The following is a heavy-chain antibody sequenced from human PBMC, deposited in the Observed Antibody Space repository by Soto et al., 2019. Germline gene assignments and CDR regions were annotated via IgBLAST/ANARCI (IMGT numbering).Heavy chain of an antibody. CDR2: IYHSGST. J-gene: IGHJ6*02. CDR1: GGSISSGGYS. V-gene: IGHV4-30-2*01. CDR3: ARDRTTTVVRGVGLDYYGMDV. Sequence: SETLSLTCAVSGGSISSGGYSWSWIRQPPGKGLEWIGYIYHSGSTYYNPSLKSRVTISVDRSKNQFSLKLSSVTAADTAVYYCARDRTTTVVRGVGLDYYGMDVWGQGTTVTVSS. D-gene: IGHD4-17*01.